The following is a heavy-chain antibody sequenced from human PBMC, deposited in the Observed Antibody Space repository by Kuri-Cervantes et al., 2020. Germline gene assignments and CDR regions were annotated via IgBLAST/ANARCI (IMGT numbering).Heavy chain of an antibody. V-gene: IGHV1-18*01. CDR1: GYTFTSYG. J-gene: IGHJ5*02. CDR3: AREYGDYWWFDP. Sequence: ASVKVSCKASGYTFTSYGISWVRQAPGQGLEWMGWISAYNGNTNYAQKFQGRVTMTRDTSISTAYMELSRLRSDDTAVYYCAREYGDYWWFDPWGQGTLVTVSS. CDR2: ISAYNGNT. D-gene: IGHD4-17*01.